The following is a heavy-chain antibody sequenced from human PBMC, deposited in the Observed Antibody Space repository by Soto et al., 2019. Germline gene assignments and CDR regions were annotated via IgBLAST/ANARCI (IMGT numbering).Heavy chain of an antibody. J-gene: IGHJ6*02. CDR2: IYYSGST. D-gene: IGHD6-13*01. Sequence: QVQLQESGPGLVKPSQTLSLTCTVSGGSISSGGYFWSWIRQHPGKGLEWIGFIYYSGSTYYNPSLKSRVTISVDTSKNQFSLKLSSVTAADTAVYYCAREAAAPYYYYGMDVWGQATTVTVSS. CDR3: AREAAAPYYYYGMDV. CDR1: GGSISSGGYF. V-gene: IGHV4-31*03.